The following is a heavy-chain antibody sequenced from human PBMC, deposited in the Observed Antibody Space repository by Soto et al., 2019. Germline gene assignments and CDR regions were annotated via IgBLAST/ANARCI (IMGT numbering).Heavy chain of an antibody. D-gene: IGHD5-12*01. CDR2: IYYSGST. CDR3: ARVVGYSGYDPVPYFDY. V-gene: IGHV4-61*01. Sequence: KPSETLSLTCTVSVGSVSSGSYYWSWIRQPPGKGLEWIGYIYYSGSTNYNPSLKSRVTISVDTSKNQFSLKLSSVTAADTAVYYCARVVGYSGYDPVPYFDYWGQGTLVTVSS. J-gene: IGHJ4*02. CDR1: VGSVSSGSYY.